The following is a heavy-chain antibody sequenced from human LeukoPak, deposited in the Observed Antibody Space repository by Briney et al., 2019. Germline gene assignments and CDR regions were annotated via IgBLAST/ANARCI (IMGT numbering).Heavy chain of an antibody. V-gene: IGHV3-21*01. Sequence: GGSLRLSCAASGFTFSSYSMNWVRQAPGKGLEWVSSISSSSSYIYYADSVKGRFTISRDNAKNSPYLQMNSLRAEDTAVYYCAREGSEGYSYGFMDVWGKGTTVTVSS. D-gene: IGHD5-18*01. CDR3: AREGSEGYSYGFMDV. CDR1: GFTFSSYS. J-gene: IGHJ6*03. CDR2: ISSSSSYI.